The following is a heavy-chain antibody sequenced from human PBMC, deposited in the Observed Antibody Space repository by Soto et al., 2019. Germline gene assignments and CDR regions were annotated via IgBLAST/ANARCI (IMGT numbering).Heavy chain of an antibody. Sequence: GGSLRLSCAASGFTFSSYAMNWVRQAPGKGLEWVSSISPSGDNTYYADSVKGRFTISRDSSKNMLYLQMNSLRAEDTAVYYCAKSGSHSYFDNWGQGTLVTVSS. J-gene: IGHJ4*02. D-gene: IGHD1-26*01. CDR1: GFTFSSYA. CDR3: AKSGSHSYFDN. V-gene: IGHV3-23*01. CDR2: ISPSGDNT.